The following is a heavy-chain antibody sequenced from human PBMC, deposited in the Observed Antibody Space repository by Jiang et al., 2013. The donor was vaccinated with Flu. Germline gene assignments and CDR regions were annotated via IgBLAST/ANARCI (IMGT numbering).Heavy chain of an antibody. CDR3: ARHVGGTGARVDF. V-gene: IGHV4-39*01. CDR2: IYYSGRT. CDR1: SSSSWY. Sequence: SSSSWYWGWIRQPPGKGLEWIASIYYSGRTHYNPSLRGRVTISVDTSKNQFSLKVMSVTAADTAVYYCARHVGGTGARVDFWGQGTPVTVST. D-gene: IGHD2-8*02. J-gene: IGHJ4*02.